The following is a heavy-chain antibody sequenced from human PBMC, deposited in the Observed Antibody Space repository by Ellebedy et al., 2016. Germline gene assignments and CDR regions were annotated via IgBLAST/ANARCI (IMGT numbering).Heavy chain of an antibody. Sequence: SETLSLTCTVSGGSISGYYWSWIRQPPGKGLVWLGYMLYSGYTNYNPSLESRVSMSVDTSKNQFSLKLSSVTAADTAVYYCARDAGQYSSIDSWGQGTLVTVSP. D-gene: IGHD5-18*01. CDR3: ARDAGQYSSIDS. J-gene: IGHJ4*02. V-gene: IGHV4-59*01. CDR1: GGSISGYY. CDR2: MLYSGYT.